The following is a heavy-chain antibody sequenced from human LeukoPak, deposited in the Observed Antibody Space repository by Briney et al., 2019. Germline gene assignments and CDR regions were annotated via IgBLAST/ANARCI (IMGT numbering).Heavy chain of an antibody. J-gene: IGHJ6*02. CDR3: AKAPPDSYYYYYGMDV. CDR2: ISGRGGST. Sequence: PGGSLRLSCAASGFTFSGYAMTWVRQAPGKGLEWVSAISGRGGSTYYADSVKGRFTISRDNSKNTLYLQMNSLRAEDTAVYYCAKAPPDSYYYYYGMDVWGQGPRSPSP. D-gene: IGHD5-18*01. V-gene: IGHV3-23*01. CDR1: GFTFSGYA.